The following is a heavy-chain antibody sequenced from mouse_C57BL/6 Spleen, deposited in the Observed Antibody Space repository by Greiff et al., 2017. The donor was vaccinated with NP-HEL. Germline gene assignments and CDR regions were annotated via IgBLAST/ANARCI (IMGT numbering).Heavy chain of an antibody. CDR3: ARHPHRVFYGDYVYCDMDY. D-gene: IGHD2-13*01. CDR2: ISSGGSYT. V-gene: IGHV5-6*01. CDR1: GFTFSSYG. Sequence: EVHLVESGGDLVKPGGSLKLSCAVSGFTFSSYGLSWVRQTPDKRLEWVATISSGGSYTYYPDSVKGRFTISRDNAKNTLYLKLSSLKSKDTAMYYCARHPHRVFYGDYVYCDMDYWGQGTSVTVSS. J-gene: IGHJ4*01.